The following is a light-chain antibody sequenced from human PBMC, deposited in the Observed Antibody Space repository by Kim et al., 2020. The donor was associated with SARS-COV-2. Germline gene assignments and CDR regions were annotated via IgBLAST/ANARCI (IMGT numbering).Light chain of an antibody. V-gene: IGKV1-27*01. CDR1: QGISNY. CDR3: QKYNSAPPGT. Sequence: TVGNRVTITCRASQGISNYLAWYQQKPGKVPKLLIYAASTLQSGVPSRFSGSESGTDFTLTISSLQPEDVATYYCQKYNSAPPGTFGGGTKVDIK. J-gene: IGKJ4*01. CDR2: AAS.